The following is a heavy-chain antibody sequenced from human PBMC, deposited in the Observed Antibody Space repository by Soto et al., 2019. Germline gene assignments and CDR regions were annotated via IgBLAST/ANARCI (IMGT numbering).Heavy chain of an antibody. V-gene: IGHV6-1*01. J-gene: IGHJ4*02. Sequence: TLSLTCAISGDSVSGNSAAWNWIRQSPSRGLEWLGRTYYRSKYYHDYAVSVKSRITIHPDTSKNQFSLQLNSVTPEDMAVYYCARSAYYYDSSGYYSPFDFWGQGTLVTVS. CDR3: ARSAYYYDSSGYYSPFDF. CDR2: TYYRSKYYH. CDR1: GDSVSGNSAA. D-gene: IGHD3-22*01.